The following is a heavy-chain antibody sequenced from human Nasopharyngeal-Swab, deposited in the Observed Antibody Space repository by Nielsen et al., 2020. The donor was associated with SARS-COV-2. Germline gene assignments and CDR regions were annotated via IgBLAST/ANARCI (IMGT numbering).Heavy chain of an antibody. V-gene: IGHV4-39*07. D-gene: IGHD4-17*01. J-gene: IGHJ4*02. Sequence: SETLTLTCTVSGYSISSSNYYWGWIRQPPGQELEGIGNNYYSGTTSYNPSLKSRVTISVDTSKNQFSLNMNSVTAADTAVYYCARALLDYGDSGAEERWGQGALVTVSS. CDR3: ARALLDYGDSGAEER. CDR2: NYYSGTT. CDR1: GYSISSSNYY.